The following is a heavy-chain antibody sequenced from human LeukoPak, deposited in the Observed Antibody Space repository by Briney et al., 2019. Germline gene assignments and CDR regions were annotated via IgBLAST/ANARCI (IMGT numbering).Heavy chain of an antibody. CDR3: ARCSGGSCSWFDP. CDR2: IIPIFGTA. D-gene: IGHD2-15*01. V-gene: IGHV1-69*05. Sequence: ASVKVSCKASGGTFSSYAISWVRQAPGQGLEWMGRIIPIFGTANYAQKFQGRATITTDESTTTAYMELSSLRSEDTAVYYCARCSGGSCSWFDPWGQGTLVTVSS. J-gene: IGHJ5*02. CDR1: GGTFSSYA.